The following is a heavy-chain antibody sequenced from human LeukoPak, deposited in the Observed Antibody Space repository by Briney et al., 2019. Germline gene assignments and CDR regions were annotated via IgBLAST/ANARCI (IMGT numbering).Heavy chain of an antibody. Sequence: ASVKVSCKASGYTFTAYYMHWVRQAPGQGLEWLGWMNPNSGNTAYAQRFQGRLSMTRDTSIRTVYMELSSLRSDDTAVYYCARRAWKLNDRGYYFAYWGQGTLLTVSS. J-gene: IGHJ4*02. V-gene: IGHV1-8*02. D-gene: IGHD1-1*01. CDR3: ARRAWKLNDRGYYFAY. CDR1: GYTFTAYY. CDR2: MNPNSGNT.